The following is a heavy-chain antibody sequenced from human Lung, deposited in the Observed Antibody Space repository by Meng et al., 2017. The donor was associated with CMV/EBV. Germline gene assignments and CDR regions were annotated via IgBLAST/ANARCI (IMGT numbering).Heavy chain of an antibody. J-gene: IGHJ4*02. CDR2: SFHSGTT. CDR3: ARVKGTTGPAYYFDY. D-gene: IGHD4-11*01. V-gene: IGHV4-38-2*02. Sequence: SETLSLTCSVSGSSIRPGYYWAWVRQPPGKGLEWIGSSFHSGTTYYNPSLKSRVTVSVDTSSSQFFLRLSSVTATDTAVYYCARVKGTTGPAYYFDYWGQGTLVTVSS. CDR1: GSSIRPGYY.